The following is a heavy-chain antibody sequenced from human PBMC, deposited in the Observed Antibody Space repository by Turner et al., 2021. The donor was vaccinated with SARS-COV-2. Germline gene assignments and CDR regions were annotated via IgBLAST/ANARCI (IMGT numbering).Heavy chain of an antibody. J-gene: IGHJ5*02. D-gene: IGHD4-17*01. V-gene: IGHV4-31*01. CDR3: AATPRYTTTVTSGWFDP. CDR2: IYISGNT. CDR1: GDSISSGYYH. Sequence: QVPLPESGPGLVKPSQTLTLPCNVSGDSISSGYYHWLWIRHHPGKGLGWIGYIYISGNTHYNPPLKKLVAFSVDISRNQLSLRLNSVTAADAAVYDCAATPRYTTTVTSGWFDPWGQGIVVTVSS.